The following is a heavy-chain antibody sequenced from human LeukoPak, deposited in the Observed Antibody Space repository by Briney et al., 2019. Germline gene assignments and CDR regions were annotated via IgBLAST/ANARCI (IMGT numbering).Heavy chain of an antibody. CDR2: ISGSGGST. CDR1: GFTFSSYG. J-gene: IGHJ3*02. CDR3: AKDVGKYCSGGSCYNDAFDI. V-gene: IGHV3-23*01. Sequence: GGSLRLSCAASGFTFSSYGMSWVRQAPGKGLEWVSAISGSGGSTYYADSVKGRFTISRDNSKNTLYLQMNSLRAEDTAVYYCAKDVGKYCSGGSCYNDAFDIWGQGTMVTVSS. D-gene: IGHD2-15*01.